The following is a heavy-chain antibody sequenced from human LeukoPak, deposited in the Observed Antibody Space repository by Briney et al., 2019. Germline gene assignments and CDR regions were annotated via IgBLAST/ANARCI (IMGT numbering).Heavy chain of an antibody. CDR2: IYYSGST. J-gene: IGHJ6*03. Sequence: SETLSLTCAVYGGSFSGYYWSWIRQPPGKGLEWIGYIYYSGSTNYNPSLKSRVTISVDTSKNQFSLKLSSVTAADTAVYYCARDSTTVNDYYYYMDVWGKGTTVTVSS. CDR3: ARDSTTVNDYYYYMDV. V-gene: IGHV4-59*01. D-gene: IGHD4-11*01. CDR1: GGSFSGYY.